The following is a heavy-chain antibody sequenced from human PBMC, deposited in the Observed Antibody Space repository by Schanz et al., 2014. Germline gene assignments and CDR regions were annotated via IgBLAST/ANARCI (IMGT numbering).Heavy chain of an antibody. CDR3: AKGMGYCSGGTCYDYYYYGLDV. J-gene: IGHJ6*02. D-gene: IGHD2-15*01. CDR2: ISGSGGST. Sequence: EQLLQSGGGLVQPGGSLRLSCAASGFTFSSYAMSWVRQAPGKGLEWVSGISGSGGSTYYADSVKGRFTISRDNAKNSLYLQMNSLRAEDTAVFYCAKGMGYCSGGTCYDYYYYGLDVWGQGTTVTVSS. V-gene: IGHV3-23*01. CDR1: GFTFSSYA.